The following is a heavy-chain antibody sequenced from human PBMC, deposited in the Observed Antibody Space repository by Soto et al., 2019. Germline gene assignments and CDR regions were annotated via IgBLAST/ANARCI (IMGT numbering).Heavy chain of an antibody. J-gene: IGHJ3*01. CDR2: ITTGGNA. CDR1: GVSFSNHD. CDR3: VRVNADAYDV. Sequence: PGGSLRLSCAASGVSFSNHDMHWVRQPKGKGLEWVSGITTGGNAYFADSVKGRFSISRENAKNSFYLQTSSLRAEDTAMYYCVRVNADAYDVWGQGTMVTVSS. V-gene: IGHV3-13*01.